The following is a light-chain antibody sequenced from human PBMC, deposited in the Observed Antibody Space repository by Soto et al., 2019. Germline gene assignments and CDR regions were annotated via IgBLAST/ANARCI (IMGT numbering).Light chain of an antibody. Sequence: EIVLTQSPGTLSLSPGERVTLSCRASQSVASSYLAWYQQKSGQAPRLLIFDASRRPTGIPDRFSGSGSGTDFTLTISRLEPEDFAVYYCRQYGSFPQTFGQGTKLEIK. V-gene: IGKV3-20*01. CDR2: DAS. CDR1: QSVASSY. J-gene: IGKJ2*01. CDR3: RQYGSFPQT.